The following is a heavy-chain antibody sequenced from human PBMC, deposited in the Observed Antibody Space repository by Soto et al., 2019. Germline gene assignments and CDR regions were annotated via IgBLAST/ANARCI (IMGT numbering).Heavy chain of an antibody. Sequence: GXLRLSCAASGLTFSSYAMSWVRQAPGKGLEWVSAISGSGGSTYYADSVKGRFTISRDNSKNTLYLQMNSLRAEDTAVYYCAKVCSSTSIRPFDYWGQGTLVTGSS. J-gene: IGHJ4*02. CDR2: ISGSGGST. V-gene: IGHV3-23*01. D-gene: IGHD2-2*01. CDR1: GLTFSSYA. CDR3: AKVCSSTSIRPFDY.